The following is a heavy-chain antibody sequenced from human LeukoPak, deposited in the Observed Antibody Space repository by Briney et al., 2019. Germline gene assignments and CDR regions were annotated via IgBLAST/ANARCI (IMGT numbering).Heavy chain of an antibody. CDR1: GFTFSRDG. J-gene: IGHJ4*02. CDR3: AKAPLCSGGSCSYFDH. D-gene: IGHD2-15*01. V-gene: IGHV3-30*18. Sequence: GGSLRLSCAASGFTFSRDGMHWVRQAPGKGLEWVAVISYGGSNKYYGDSVKGRFTISRDNSKSTLYLQMNSLRAEDTAVYYCAKAPLCSGGSCSYFDHWGQGTLVTVSS. CDR2: ISYGGSNK.